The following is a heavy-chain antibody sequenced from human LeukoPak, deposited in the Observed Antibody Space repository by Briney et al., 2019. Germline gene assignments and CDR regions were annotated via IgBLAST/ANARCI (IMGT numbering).Heavy chain of an antibody. Sequence: SVKVSCKASGGTFSSYAISWVRQAPGQGLEWMGGIIPIFGTANYAQKFQGRVTITADESTSTAYMELRSLRSDDTAVYYCARTAPSTEPLPEDYWGQGTLVTVSS. J-gene: IGHJ4*02. CDR3: ARTAPSTEPLPEDY. CDR2: IIPIFGTA. D-gene: IGHD1-14*01. CDR1: GGTFSSYA. V-gene: IGHV1-69*13.